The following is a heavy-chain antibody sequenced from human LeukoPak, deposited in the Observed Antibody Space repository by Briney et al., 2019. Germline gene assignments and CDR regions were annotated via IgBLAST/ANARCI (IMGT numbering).Heavy chain of an antibody. J-gene: IGHJ4*02. CDR1: GFIFSNYW. CDR2: IKHDGSEE. CDR3: ARDPGTGGYYSSGAYYFDY. V-gene: IGHV3-7*01. Sequence: GGSLRLSCAASGFIFSNYWMTWVRQAPGKGLEWVANIKHDGSEEYFVDSVKGRFTISRDNAKTSLYLQMNSLRAEDTAVYYCARDPGTGGYYSSGAYYFDYWGQGILVTVSS. D-gene: IGHD2-15*01.